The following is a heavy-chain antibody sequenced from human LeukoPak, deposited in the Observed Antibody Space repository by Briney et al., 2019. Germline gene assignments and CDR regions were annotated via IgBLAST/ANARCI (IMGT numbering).Heavy chain of an antibody. CDR2: ISGSGGST. Sequence: QSGGSLRLSCAASGFTFSSYGMSWVRQAPGKGLEWVSAISGSGGSTYYADSVKGRFTISRDNSKNTLYLQMNSPRAEDTAVYYCAKLGEIDSSGYYYDALRPAGWGQGTLVTVSS. CDR3: AKLGEIDSSGYYYDALRPAG. CDR1: GFTFSSYG. D-gene: IGHD3-22*01. J-gene: IGHJ4*02. V-gene: IGHV3-23*01.